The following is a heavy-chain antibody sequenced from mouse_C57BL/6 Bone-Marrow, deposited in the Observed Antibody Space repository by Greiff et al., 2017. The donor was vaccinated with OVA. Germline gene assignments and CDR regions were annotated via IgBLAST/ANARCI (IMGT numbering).Heavy chain of an antibody. CDR3: ARISYSNPTYYYAMDY. CDR1: GYTFTGYW. V-gene: IGHV1-9*01. D-gene: IGHD2-5*01. J-gene: IGHJ4*01. Sequence: VQLKESGAELMKPGASVKLSCKATGYTFTGYWIEWVKQRPGHGLEWIGEILPGSGSTHYNEKFKGKATFTADTSSNTAYMQLSSLTTEDSAIYYCARISYSNPTYYYAMDYWGQGTSVTVSS. CDR2: ILPGSGST.